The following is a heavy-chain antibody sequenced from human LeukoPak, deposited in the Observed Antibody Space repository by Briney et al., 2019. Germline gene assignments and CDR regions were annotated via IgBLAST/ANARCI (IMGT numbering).Heavy chain of an antibody. V-gene: IGHV4-39*01. D-gene: IGHD3-10*01. Sequence: SETLSLTCTVSSGSISTSSFYWGWIRQPPGKGLECIANIYYRGNTYYNPSLNSRVTISLDTSKNQFSLRLNSVTAADTAAYYCARGTRPITMVRNMIWVSGEYCQHWGQGTLVTVSS. CDR3: ARGTRPITMVRNMIWVSGEYCQH. J-gene: IGHJ1*01. CDR2: IYYRGNT. CDR1: SGSISTSSFY.